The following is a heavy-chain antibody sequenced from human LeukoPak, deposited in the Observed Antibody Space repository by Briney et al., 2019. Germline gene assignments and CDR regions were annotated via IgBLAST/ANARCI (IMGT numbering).Heavy chain of an antibody. V-gene: IGHV1-69*05. CDR3: ARAGSSLSHYFDY. J-gene: IGHJ4*02. CDR2: IIPIFGTA. D-gene: IGHD6-13*01. Sequence: SVKVSCKAFGGTFSSYAISWVRQAPGQGLELMGRIIPIFGTANYAQKFQGRVTITTDESTSTAYMEQSSLRSEDTAVYYCARAGSSLSHYFDYWGQGTLVTVSS. CDR1: GGTFSSYA.